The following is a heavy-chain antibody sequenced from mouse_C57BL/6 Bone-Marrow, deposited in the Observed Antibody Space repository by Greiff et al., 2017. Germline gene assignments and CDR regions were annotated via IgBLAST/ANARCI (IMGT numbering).Heavy chain of an antibody. CDR3: ALLLRYFDV. D-gene: IGHD1-1*01. J-gene: IGHJ1*03. CDR1: GYSITSGYY. CDR2: ISYDGSN. Sequence: EVQLVESGPGLVKPSQSLSLTCSVTGYSITSGYYWNWIRQFPGNKLEWMGYISYDGSNNYNPSLKNRISITRDTSKNQFFLKLNAVTTEDTATYYCALLLRYFDVWGTGTTVTVSS. V-gene: IGHV3-6*01.